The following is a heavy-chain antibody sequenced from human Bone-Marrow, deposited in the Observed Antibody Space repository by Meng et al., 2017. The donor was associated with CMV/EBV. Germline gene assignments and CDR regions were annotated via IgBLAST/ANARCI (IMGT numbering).Heavy chain of an antibody. V-gene: IGHV3-7*01. J-gene: IGHJ4*02. CDR2: IKQDGSEK. Sequence: GGSLKILCEASGFTFSSYWMSWVRQAPGKGLEWVANIKQDGSEKYYVDSVKGRFTISRDNAKNSLYLQMNSLRAEDTAVYYCARTFDYWGQGTRVTVSS. CDR1: GFTFSSYW. CDR3: ARTFDY.